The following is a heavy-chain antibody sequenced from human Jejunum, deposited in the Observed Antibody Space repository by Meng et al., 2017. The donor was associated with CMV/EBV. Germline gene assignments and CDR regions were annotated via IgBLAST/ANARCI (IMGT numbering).Heavy chain of an antibody. CDR2: ITSGGSK. Sequence: SCVGSGFKFSTYAMGWVRQAPGKGLEWVSGITSGGSKYYADYVKGRFTISRDNSKNSLFLQMNSLTPDDTAIFHCAKRGPPGEPYIDSWGPGTLVTVSS. CDR1: GFKFSTYA. D-gene: IGHD1-14*01. CDR3: AKRGPPGEPYIDS. J-gene: IGHJ4*02. V-gene: IGHV3-23*01.